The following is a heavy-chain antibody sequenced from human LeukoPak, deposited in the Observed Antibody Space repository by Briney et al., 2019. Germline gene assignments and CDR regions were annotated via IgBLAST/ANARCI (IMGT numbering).Heavy chain of an antibody. CDR3: ARDRGAYYYDSSGYYHRGHLFDY. D-gene: IGHD3-22*01. CDR1: GGSISSYY. Sequence: SETLSLTCTVSGGSISSYYWSWIRQPPGKGLEWIGYIYYSGSTNYNPSLKSRVTISVDTSKNQFSLKLSSVTAADTAVYYCARDRGAYYYDSSGYYHRGHLFDYWGQGTLVTVSS. V-gene: IGHV4-59*01. J-gene: IGHJ4*02. CDR2: IYYSGST.